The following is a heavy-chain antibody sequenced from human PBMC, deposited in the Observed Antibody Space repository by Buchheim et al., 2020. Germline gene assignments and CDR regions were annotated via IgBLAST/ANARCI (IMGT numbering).Heavy chain of an antibody. CDR2: MNPNSGNT. CDR3: ARGPDYYDSSGTSNRDY. D-gene: IGHD3-22*01. V-gene: IGHV1-8*02. CDR1: GYTFTGYY. Sequence: QVQLVQSGAEVKKPGVSVKVSCKASGYTFTGYYMHWVRQATGQGLEWMGWMNPNSGNTGYAQKFQGRVTMTRNTSISTAYMELSSLRSEDTAVYYCARGPDYYDSSGTSNRDYWGQGTL. J-gene: IGHJ4*02.